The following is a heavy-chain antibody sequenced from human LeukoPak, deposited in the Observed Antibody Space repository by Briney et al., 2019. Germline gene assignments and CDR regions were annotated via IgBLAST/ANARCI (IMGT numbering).Heavy chain of an antibody. CDR3: TGIIRFLEWLLSDY. Sequence: GGSLRLSCAASGFTFSNAWMSWVRQAPGKGLEWVGRIKSKTDGGTTDYAAPVKGRFTISRDDSKNTLYLQMNSLKTEDTAVYYCTGIIRFLEWLLSDYWGQGTLVSVS. J-gene: IGHJ4*02. V-gene: IGHV3-15*01. CDR2: IKSKTDGGTT. D-gene: IGHD3-3*01. CDR1: GFTFSNAW.